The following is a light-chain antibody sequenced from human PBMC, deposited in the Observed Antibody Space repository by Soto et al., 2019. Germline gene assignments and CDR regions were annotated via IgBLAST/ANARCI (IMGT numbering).Light chain of an antibody. Sequence: QSVLTQPASVSGSPGQSITISCTGTSSDVGSYNLVSWYQQHPGKAAKLMIYEATKRPSGVSNRFSASKSGNTASLAISGLQAEDEGDYYCCSYAGSSTFVFGTGTKLTVL. CDR2: EAT. V-gene: IGLV2-23*01. CDR1: SSDVGSYNL. CDR3: CSYAGSSTFV. J-gene: IGLJ1*01.